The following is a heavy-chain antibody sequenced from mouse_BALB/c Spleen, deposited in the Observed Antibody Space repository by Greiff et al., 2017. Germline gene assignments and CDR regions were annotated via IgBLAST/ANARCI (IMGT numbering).Heavy chain of an antibody. Sequence: VQLQQSGPGLVAPSQSLSITCTVSGFSLTSYGVHWVRQPPGKGLEWLGVIWAGGSTNYNSALMSRLSISKDNSKSQVFLKMNSLQTDDTAMYYCARRDYRYFYAMDYWGQGTSVTVSS. CDR3: ARRDYRYFYAMDY. CDR1: GFSLTSYG. CDR2: IWAGGST. V-gene: IGHV2-9*02. J-gene: IGHJ4*01. D-gene: IGHD2-14*01.